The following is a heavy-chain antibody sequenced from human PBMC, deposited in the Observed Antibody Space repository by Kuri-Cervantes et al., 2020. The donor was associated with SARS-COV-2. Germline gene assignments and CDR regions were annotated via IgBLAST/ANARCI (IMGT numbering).Heavy chain of an antibody. CDR1: GGSFSGYY. CDR2: INHSGST. V-gene: IGHV4-34*01. CDR3: ARGRSFVGN. D-gene: IGHD3-16*01. Sequence: ESLKISCAVYGGSFSGYYWSWIRQPPGKGLEWIGEINHSGSTNYNPSLKSRVTISVDTSKNQFSLKRSSVTAADTAVYYCARGRSFVGNWGQGTLVTVSS. J-gene: IGHJ4*02.